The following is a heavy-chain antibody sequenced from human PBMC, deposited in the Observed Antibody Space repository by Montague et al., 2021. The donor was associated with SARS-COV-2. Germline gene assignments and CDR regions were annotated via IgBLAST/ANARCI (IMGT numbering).Heavy chain of an antibody. CDR3: ARQGGPAGKHWFDP. CDR1: GGSVSGTSYY. J-gene: IGHJ5*02. Sequence: SETLSLTCSVSGGSVSGTSYYWAWHRQPPGKGLEWIMNNNHSGTTFYNLSLKSRVTISVDTSKNEVALKLNSVTAADTAVYYCARQGGPAGKHWFDPWGQGTLVTVSS. CDR2: NNHSGTT. V-gene: IGHV4-39*01. D-gene: IGHD2-2*01.